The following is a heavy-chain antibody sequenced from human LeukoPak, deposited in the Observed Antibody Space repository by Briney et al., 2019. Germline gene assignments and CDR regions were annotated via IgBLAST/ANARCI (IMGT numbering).Heavy chain of an antibody. CDR2: IIPIFGTA. D-gene: IGHD4-17*01. CDR3: ARESPPPMTTVTNYFDY. J-gene: IGHJ4*02. CDR1: RGTFSSYA. V-gene: IGHV1-69*05. Sequence: SVKVSCKASRGTFSSYAISWVRQAPGQGLEWMGRIIPIFGTANYAQKFQGRVTITTDESTSTAYMELSSLRSEDTAVYYCARESPPPMTTVTNYFDYWGQGTLVTVSP.